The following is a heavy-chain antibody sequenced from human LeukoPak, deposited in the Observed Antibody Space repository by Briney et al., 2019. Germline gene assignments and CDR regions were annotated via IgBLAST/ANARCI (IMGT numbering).Heavy chain of an antibody. V-gene: IGHV3-73*01. D-gene: IGHD6-19*01. CDR1: GFTFSGSA. Sequence: GGSLRLSCAASGFTFSGSAMHWVRQASGKGLEWVGRIRSKANSYATAYAASVKGRFTISRDDSKNTACLQMNSLKTEDTAVYYCTTLSGIAVAGTVLYWGQGTLVTVSS. J-gene: IGHJ4*02. CDR2: IRSKANSYAT. CDR3: TTLSGIAVAGTVLY.